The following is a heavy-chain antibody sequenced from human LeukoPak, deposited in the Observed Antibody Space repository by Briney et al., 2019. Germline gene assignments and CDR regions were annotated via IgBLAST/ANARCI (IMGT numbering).Heavy chain of an antibody. V-gene: IGHV4-31*03. CDR3: ARATALYYYDTGRYYFDS. J-gene: IGHJ4*02. D-gene: IGHD3-16*01. Sequence: SETLSLTCTVSGGSISSGGYHWSWIRQHPGKGLEWIGYIYNTGSTYYKPSLKSRLTISVDTSKIRFSLKLSSVTAADTAVYYCARATALYYYDTGRYYFDSWGQGTLVTVSS. CDR1: GGSISSGGYH. CDR2: IYNTGST.